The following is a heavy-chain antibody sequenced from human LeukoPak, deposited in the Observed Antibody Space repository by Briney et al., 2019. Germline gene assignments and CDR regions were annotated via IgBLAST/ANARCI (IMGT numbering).Heavy chain of an antibody. CDR2: ISYNGINK. CDR3: AKDYDSLDY. D-gene: IGHD3-3*01. V-gene: IGHV3-30*18. J-gene: IGHJ4*02. Sequence: GGSLRLSCAASGFTFRSYGMHWVRQAPGKGLEWVALISYNGINKYYADSLKGRFTISRDNSKNTLYLQMNGLRAEDTAVYYCAKDYDSLDYWGQGTLVTVSS. CDR1: GFTFRSYG.